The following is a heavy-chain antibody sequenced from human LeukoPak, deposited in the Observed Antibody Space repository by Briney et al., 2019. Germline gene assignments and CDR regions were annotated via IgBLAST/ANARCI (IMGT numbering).Heavy chain of an antibody. D-gene: IGHD3-10*01. V-gene: IGHV1-8*01. CDR3: ARGLWFGEANWFDP. Sequence: GSVKVSCKASGYTFTSYDINSVRQATGQGLEWMGWMNPNSGNTGYAQKFQGRVTMTRNTSISTAYMELSSLRSEDTAVYYCARGLWFGEANWFDPWGQGNLVTVSS. CDR1: GYTFTSYD. J-gene: IGHJ5*02. CDR2: MNPNSGNT.